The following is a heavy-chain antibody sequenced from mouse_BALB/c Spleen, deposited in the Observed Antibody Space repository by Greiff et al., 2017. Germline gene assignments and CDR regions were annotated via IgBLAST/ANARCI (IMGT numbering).Heavy chain of an antibody. CDR2: ISSGGST. Sequence: EVKLMESGGGLVKPGGSLKLSCAASGFTFSSYAMSWVRQTPEKRLEWVASISSGGSTYYPDSVKGRFTISRDNARNILYLQMSSLRSEDTAMYYCPYDGYPFAYWGQGTLVTVSA. D-gene: IGHD2-3*01. CDR1: GFTFSSYA. V-gene: IGHV5-6-5*01. CDR3: PYDGYPFAY. J-gene: IGHJ3*01.